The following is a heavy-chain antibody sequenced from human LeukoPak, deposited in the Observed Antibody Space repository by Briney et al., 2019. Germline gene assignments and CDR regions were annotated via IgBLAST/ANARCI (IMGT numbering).Heavy chain of an antibody. CDR2: IWHDGSHK. D-gene: IGHD3-10*01. J-gene: IGHJ4*02. Sequence: PGGSLRLSCAASGFTFSSYGMHWVRQAPGKGLEWVTMIWHDGSHKYYTDSVRGRFTISRANSKNTVYLRMNSLRAADTAVYYCAREISGSGSYPDYWGQGTLVTVSS. V-gene: IGHV3-33*08. CDR3: AREISGSGSYPDY. CDR1: GFTFSSYG.